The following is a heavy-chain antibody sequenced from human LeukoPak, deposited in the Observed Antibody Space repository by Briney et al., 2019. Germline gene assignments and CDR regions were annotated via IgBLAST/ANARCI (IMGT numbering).Heavy chain of an antibody. CDR2: IYYSGST. CDR3: ARGGWYYDSSGYYPYYVDY. J-gene: IGHJ4*02. V-gene: IGHV4-59*01. D-gene: IGHD3-22*01. Sequence: SETLSLTCTVSGGSISSYYWSWIRQPPGKGLEWIGYIYYSGSTNYNPSLKSRVTISVDTSKNQFSLKLSSVTAADTAVYYCARGGWYYDSSGYYPYYVDYWGQGTLVTVSS. CDR1: GGSISSYY.